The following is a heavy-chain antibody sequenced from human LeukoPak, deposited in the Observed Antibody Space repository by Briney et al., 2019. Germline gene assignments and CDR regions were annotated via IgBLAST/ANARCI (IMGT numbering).Heavy chain of an antibody. CDR3: ARGKRDGYNYGAFDI. D-gene: IGHD5-12*01. J-gene: IGHJ3*02. CDR1: GFTFSSYS. Sequence: GGSLRLSCAASGFTFSSYSMNWVRQAPGKGLEWVSSISSSSSYIYYADSVKGRFTISRHNSKNTLYLQMNSLRAEDTAVYYCARGKRDGYNYGAFDIWGQGTMVTVSS. CDR2: ISSSSSYI. V-gene: IGHV3-21*04.